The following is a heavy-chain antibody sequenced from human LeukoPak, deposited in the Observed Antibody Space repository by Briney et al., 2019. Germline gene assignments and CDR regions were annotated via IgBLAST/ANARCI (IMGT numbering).Heavy chain of an antibody. CDR1: GFTYSDYT. Sequence: GGSLRLSCAASGFTYSDYTMIWLRQAPGKGLEGVSSISSSSSYIYYADSVKGRFTISRDNAKNSLSLQMKSLRAEDTAVYYCVRGEYSYGPLDYYYYMDVWGKGTTVTVSS. CDR2: ISSSSSYI. J-gene: IGHJ6*03. D-gene: IGHD5-18*01. CDR3: VRGEYSYGPLDYYYYMDV. V-gene: IGHV3-21*01.